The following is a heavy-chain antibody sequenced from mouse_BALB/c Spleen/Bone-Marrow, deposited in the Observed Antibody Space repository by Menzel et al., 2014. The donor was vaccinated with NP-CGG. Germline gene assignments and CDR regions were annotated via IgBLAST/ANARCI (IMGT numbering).Heavy chain of an antibody. CDR1: GFSLTGYG. CDR3: ARDSFLITRALDY. J-gene: IGHJ4*01. V-gene: IGHV2-6-7*01. CDR2: IWGDGST. D-gene: IGHD2-4*01. Sequence: VMLVESGPGLVAPSQSLSITCTVSGFSLTGYGVSWVRLSPGKGLEWLGMIWGDGSTDYNSALKSRLSISKDNSKSQVFLKMNSLQTDDTARYYCARDSFLITRALDYWGQGTSVTVSS.